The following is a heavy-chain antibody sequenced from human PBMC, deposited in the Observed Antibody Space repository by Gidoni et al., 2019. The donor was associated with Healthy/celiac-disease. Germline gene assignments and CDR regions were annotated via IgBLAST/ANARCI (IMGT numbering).Heavy chain of an antibody. CDR1: GGSISSYY. Sequence: QVQLQESGPGLVKPSETLSLTCTVSGGSISSYYWSWIRQPPGKGLEWIGYIYYSGSTNYNPSLKSRVTISVDTSKNQFSLKLSSVTAADTAVYYCAGSGGPWGQGTLVTVSS. J-gene: IGHJ5*02. CDR3: AGSGGP. CDR2: IYYSGST. D-gene: IGHD2-15*01. V-gene: IGHV4-59*01.